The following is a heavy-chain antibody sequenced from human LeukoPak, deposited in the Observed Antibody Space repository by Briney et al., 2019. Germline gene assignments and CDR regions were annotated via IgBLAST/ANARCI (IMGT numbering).Heavy chain of an antibody. J-gene: IGHJ5*02. CDR1: GGSFSGYY. CDR2: IYYSGST. V-gene: IGHV4-59*01. Sequence: SETLSLTCAVYGGSFSGYYWSWIRQPPGKGLEWIGYIYYSGSTNYNPSLKSRVTISVDTSKNQFSLKLSSVTAADTAVYYCARVATVTTVWFDPWGQGTLVTVSS. D-gene: IGHD4-17*01. CDR3: ARVATVTTVWFDP.